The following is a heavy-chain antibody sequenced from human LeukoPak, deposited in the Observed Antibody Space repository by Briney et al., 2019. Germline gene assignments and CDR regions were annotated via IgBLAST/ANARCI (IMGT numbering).Heavy chain of an antibody. CDR1: GFTFSSYW. D-gene: IGHD1-26*01. CDR2: IKQDGSEK. J-gene: IGHJ3*02. CDR3: ARVSRSGSLDMHFDI. Sequence: PGGSLRLSCAASGFTFSSYWMSWVRQAPGKGLEWVANIKQDGSEKYYVDSVKGRFTISRDNAKNSLYLQMNSLRAEDTAVYYCARVSRSGSLDMHFDIWGQGTMVTVSS. V-gene: IGHV3-7*01.